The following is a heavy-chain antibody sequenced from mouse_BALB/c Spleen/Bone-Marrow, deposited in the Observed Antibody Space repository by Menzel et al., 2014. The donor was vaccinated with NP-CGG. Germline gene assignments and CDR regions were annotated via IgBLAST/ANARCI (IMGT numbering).Heavy chain of an antibody. CDR2: ILPGSGST. V-gene: IGHV1-9*01. Sequence: VQLQQSGAELMKPGASVKISCKATGYTFSSYWIEWVKQRPGHGLEWIGEILPGSGSTNYNEKFKGKATFTADTSSNTAYMQLSSLTSEDSAVYYCARSDGYYYAMGYWGQATSVTVSS. CDR3: ARSDGYYYAMGY. CDR1: GYTFSSYW. D-gene: IGHD2-3*01. J-gene: IGHJ4*01.